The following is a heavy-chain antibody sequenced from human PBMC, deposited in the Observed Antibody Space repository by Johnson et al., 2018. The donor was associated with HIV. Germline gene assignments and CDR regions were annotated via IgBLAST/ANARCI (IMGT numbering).Heavy chain of an antibody. V-gene: IGHV3-13*01. J-gene: IGHJ3*02. CDR1: GFTFSSYD. CDR2: IGTAGDT. CDR3: ARESRIVGYDPRTGAFDI. Sequence: VQLVESGGGLVQPGGSLRLSCAASGFTFSSYDMHWVRQASGKGLEWVSSIGTAGDTYYPGSVKGRFTISRENAKNSLYLQRNSLRAGDTAVYYWARESRIVGYDPRTGAFDIWGQGTMVTVSS. D-gene: IGHD1-26*01.